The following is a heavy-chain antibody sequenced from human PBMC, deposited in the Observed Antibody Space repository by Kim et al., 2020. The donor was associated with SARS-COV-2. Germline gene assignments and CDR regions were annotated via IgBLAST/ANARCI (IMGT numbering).Heavy chain of an antibody. CDR3: AREQQVVHGWDIYYYGMDV. CDR2: INPNSGGT. Sequence: ASVKVSCKASGYTFTGYYMHWVRQAPGQGLEWMGWINPNSGGTNYAQKSQGRVTMTRDTSISTAYMELSRLRSDDTAVYYCAREQQVVHGWDIYYYGMDVWGQGTTVTVSS. CDR1: GYTFTGYY. V-gene: IGHV1-2*02. J-gene: IGHJ6*02. D-gene: IGHD6-6*01.